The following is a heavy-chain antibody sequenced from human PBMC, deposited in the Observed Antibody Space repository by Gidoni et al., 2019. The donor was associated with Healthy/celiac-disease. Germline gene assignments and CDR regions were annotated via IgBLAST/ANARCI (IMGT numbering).Heavy chain of an antibody. CDR3: AKDLALTYYYDSSGYSDY. CDR2: ISGSGGST. J-gene: IGHJ4*02. D-gene: IGHD3-22*01. CDR1: GVTFSSYA. V-gene: IGHV3-23*01. Sequence: TASGVTFSSYAMSWVRQAPGKGLEWVSAISGSGGSTYYADSVKGRFTISRDNSKNTLDLQMNSLRAEDTAVYYCAKDLALTYYYDSSGYSDYWGQGTLVTVSS.